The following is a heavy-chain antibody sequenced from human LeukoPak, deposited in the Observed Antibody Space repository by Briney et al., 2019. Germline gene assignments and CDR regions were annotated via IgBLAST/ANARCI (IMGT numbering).Heavy chain of an antibody. D-gene: IGHD3-10*01. Sequence: SETLSLTCAVYGGSFSGYYWSWIRQPPGKGLEWIGEINHSGSTNYNPSLKSRATISVDTSKNQFSLKLSSVTAADTAVYYCARPSLGAFGEVLNFDLWGQGTVVTVSS. J-gene: IGHJ4*02. V-gene: IGHV4-34*01. CDR1: GGSFSGYY. CDR3: ARPSLGAFGEVLNFDL. CDR2: INHSGST.